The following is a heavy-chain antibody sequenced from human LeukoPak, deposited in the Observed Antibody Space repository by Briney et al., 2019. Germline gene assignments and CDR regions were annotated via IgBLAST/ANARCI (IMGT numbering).Heavy chain of an antibody. Sequence: GGSLRLSCAASGFTFSSYSMNWVRQAPGKGLEWVSSISSSSSYIYYADSVKGRFTISRDNAKNSLYLQMNSLRAEDTAVYYCAKDAGRLRLLNWFDPWGQGTLVTVSS. J-gene: IGHJ5*02. CDR1: GFTFSSYS. D-gene: IGHD5-12*01. CDR3: AKDAGRLRLLNWFDP. V-gene: IGHV3-21*01. CDR2: ISSSSSYI.